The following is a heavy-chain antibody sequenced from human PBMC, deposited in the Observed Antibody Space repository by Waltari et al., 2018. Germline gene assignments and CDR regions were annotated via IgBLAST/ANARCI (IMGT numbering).Heavy chain of an antibody. CDR2: ISWNSGSI. V-gene: IGHV3-9*01. CDR3: ATLYYDFWSAPGYYYMDV. J-gene: IGHJ6*03. CDR1: GFTFDDYA. Sequence: EVQLVESGGGLVQPGRSLRLSCAASGFTFDDYAMHWVRQAPGKGLEWVSGISWNSGSIGYADSVKGRFTISRDNAKNSLYLQMNSLRAEDTALYYCATLYYDFWSAPGYYYMDVWGKGTTVTVSS. D-gene: IGHD3-3*01.